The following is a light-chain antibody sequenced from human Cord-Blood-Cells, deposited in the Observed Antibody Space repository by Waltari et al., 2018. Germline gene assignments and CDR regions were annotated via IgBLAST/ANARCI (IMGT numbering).Light chain of an antibody. J-gene: IGLJ2*01. CDR1: SSDVGGYNY. CDR2: DVS. Sequence: QSALTQPASVSGSPGQSLTISCPGTSSDVGGYNYVPWYQQHPGKAPNLMIYDVSNRPSGVSNRFSGSNSGNTASLTISGLQAEDEADYYCSSYTSSSTVVFGGGTKLTVL. V-gene: IGLV2-14*01. CDR3: SSYTSSSTVV.